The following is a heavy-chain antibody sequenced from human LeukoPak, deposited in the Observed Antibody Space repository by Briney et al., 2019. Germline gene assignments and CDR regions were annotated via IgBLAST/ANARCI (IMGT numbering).Heavy chain of an antibody. CDR3: ARTHGYYYDSSGYYFDY. Sequence: SETLSLTCTVSGGSISSYYWSWIRQPAGKGLEWIGRIYTSGSTNYNPSLKSRVTMSVDTSKNQFSLKLSSVTAADTGVYYCARTHGYYYDSSGYYFDYWGQGTLVTVSS. D-gene: IGHD3-22*01. CDR1: GGSISSYY. V-gene: IGHV4-4*07. CDR2: IYTSGST. J-gene: IGHJ4*02.